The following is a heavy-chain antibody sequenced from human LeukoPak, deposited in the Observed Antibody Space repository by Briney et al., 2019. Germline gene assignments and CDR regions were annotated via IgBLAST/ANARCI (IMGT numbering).Heavy chain of an antibody. V-gene: IGHV3-53*01. Sequence: GGSLRLSCAASGFTVSSNYTSWVRQAPGKGLEWVSVIYSGGSTYYADSVKGRFTISRDNSKNTLYLQMNSLRAEDTAVYYCARVGRLLRSFDYWGQGTLVTVSS. CDR2: IYSGGST. D-gene: IGHD4-23*01. J-gene: IGHJ4*02. CDR1: GFTVSSNY. CDR3: ARVGRLLRSFDY.